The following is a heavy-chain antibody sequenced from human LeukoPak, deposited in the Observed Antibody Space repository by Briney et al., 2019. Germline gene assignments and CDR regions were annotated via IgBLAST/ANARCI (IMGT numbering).Heavy chain of an antibody. V-gene: IGHV3-66*02. CDR1: GLTDSSSQ. D-gene: IGHD7-27*01. Sequence: PGGSLRLSCAASGLTDSSSQMTWIRQAPRKGLEWVSIIKSGSNTDYADSVKGRFAISRDNSKNTVYLQMNSLRIEDTAVYYCVNLPGGGQWGQGTLVTVSS. CDR2: IKSGSNT. J-gene: IGHJ4*02. CDR3: VNLPGGGQ.